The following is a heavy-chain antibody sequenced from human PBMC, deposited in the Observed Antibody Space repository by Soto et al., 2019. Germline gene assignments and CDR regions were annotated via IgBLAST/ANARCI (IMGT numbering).Heavy chain of an antibody. CDR1: GGTFSSYA. V-gene: IGHV1-69*13. D-gene: IGHD4-4*01. CDR2: IIPIFGTA. Sequence: GASVKVSCKASGGTFSSYAISWVRQAPGQGLEWMGGIIPIFGTANYAQKFQGRVTITADESTSTAYMELSSLRSEDTAVYCCARDYRPDAFDIWGQGTMVTVSS. J-gene: IGHJ3*02. CDR3: ARDYRPDAFDI.